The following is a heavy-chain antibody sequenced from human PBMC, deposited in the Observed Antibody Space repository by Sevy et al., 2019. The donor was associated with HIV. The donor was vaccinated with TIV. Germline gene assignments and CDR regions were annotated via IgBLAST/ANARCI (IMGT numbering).Heavy chain of an antibody. CDR3: ARDGPMYYDFCSRYYPSYYYGMDV. V-gene: IGHV3-7*03. D-gene: IGHD3-3*01. Sequence: GGSLRLSCAASGFTFSSYWMSWVRQAPGKGLEWVANIKQDGSEKYYVDSVKGRFTISRDNAKNSLYLQMNSLRAEDTAVYYYARDGPMYYDFCSRYYPSYYYGMDVWGQGTTVTVSS. J-gene: IGHJ6*02. CDR2: IKQDGSEK. CDR1: GFTFSSYW.